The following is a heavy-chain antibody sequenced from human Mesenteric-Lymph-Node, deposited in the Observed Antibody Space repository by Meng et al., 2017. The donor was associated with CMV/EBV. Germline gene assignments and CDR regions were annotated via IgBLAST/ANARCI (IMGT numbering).Heavy chain of an antibody. CDR3: ARDIRGSDYYFGMDV. V-gene: IGHV3-21*01. D-gene: IGHD3-10*01. CDR1: EFTFSNYR. J-gene: IGHJ6*02. Sequence: GESLKISCAAFEFTFSNYRMNWVRQAPGKGLEWISFISITSTYIDYADSVKGRFTISRDNARNSLFLQMNGLRAEDTAVYYCARDIRGSDYYFGMDVWGQGTTVTVSS. CDR2: ISITSTYI.